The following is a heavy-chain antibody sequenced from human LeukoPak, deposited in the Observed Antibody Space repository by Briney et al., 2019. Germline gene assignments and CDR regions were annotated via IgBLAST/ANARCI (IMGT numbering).Heavy chain of an antibody. CDR3: ARLRHCSGGNCYYYYYYYMDV. V-gene: IGHV4-34*01. D-gene: IGHD2-15*01. CDR2: ITHNGST. Sequence: SETLSLTCTVSGGSISTYHWSWIRQPPGKGLEWIGEITHNGSTNYNPSLKSRVTISADTSKNQFSLKLSSVTAADTAVYYCARLRHCSGGNCYYYYYYYMDVWGKGTTVTISS. J-gene: IGHJ6*03. CDR1: GGSISTYH.